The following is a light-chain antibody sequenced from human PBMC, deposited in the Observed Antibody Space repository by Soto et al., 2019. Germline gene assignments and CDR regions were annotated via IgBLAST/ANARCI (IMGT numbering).Light chain of an antibody. J-gene: IGLJ1*01. Sequence: QSVLAQPASVSGSPGQSITISCSGTSSDIGSYNHVAWYQQFPGKSPKLMIYAVSDRPSGVSDRFSGSKSGITASLTISGLQTEDEADYYCNSYPDRQSYLFGTGTKVTVL. V-gene: IGLV2-14*03. CDR1: SSDIGSYNH. CDR2: AVS. CDR3: NSYPDRQSYL.